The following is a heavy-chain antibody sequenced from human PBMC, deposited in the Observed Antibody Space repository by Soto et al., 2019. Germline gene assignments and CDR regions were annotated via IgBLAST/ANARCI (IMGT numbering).Heavy chain of an antibody. D-gene: IGHD5-12*01. CDR2: IKSKTDAGTT. V-gene: IGHV3-15*01. Sequence: EVQLVESGGGLVKPGGSLRLSCAASGFTFSNAWMSWVRQAPGKGLEWVGRIKSKTDAGTTDYAAPVKGRFTISRDDSKNTLYRQMNSLKAEDTAVYYCTTDLDIGKYSVVWGQGTLVTVSS. CDR3: TTDLDIGKYSVV. J-gene: IGHJ4*02. CDR1: GFTFSNAW.